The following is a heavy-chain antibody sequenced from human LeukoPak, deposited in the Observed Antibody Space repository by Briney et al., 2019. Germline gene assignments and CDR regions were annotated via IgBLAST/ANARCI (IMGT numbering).Heavy chain of an antibody. CDR2: ISAYNGNT. CDR3: ARDSYYDFWSGYYQGRVFDY. CDR1: GYTFTGYY. J-gene: IGHJ4*02. V-gene: IGHV1-18*04. D-gene: IGHD3-3*01. Sequence: ASVKVSCKASGYTFTGYYMHWVRQAPGQGLEWMGWISAYNGNTNYAQKLQGRVTMTTDTSTSTAYMELRSLRSDDTAVYYCARDSYYDFWSGYYQGRVFDYWGQGTLVTVSS.